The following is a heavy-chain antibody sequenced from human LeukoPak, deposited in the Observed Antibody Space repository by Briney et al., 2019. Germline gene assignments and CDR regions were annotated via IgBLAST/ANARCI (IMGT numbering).Heavy chain of an antibody. CDR2: ISSSGSTI. V-gene: IGHV3-11*04. J-gene: IGHJ4*02. CDR1: GFTFSDYY. Sequence: GGSLRLSCAASGFTFSDYYMSWIRQAPGKGLEWVSYISSSGSTIYYADSVKGRFTISRDNAKNSLYLQMNSLRAEDTAVYYCAGYCSGGSCYLPPTWGQGTLVTVSS. D-gene: IGHD2-15*01. CDR3: AGYCSGGSCYLPPT.